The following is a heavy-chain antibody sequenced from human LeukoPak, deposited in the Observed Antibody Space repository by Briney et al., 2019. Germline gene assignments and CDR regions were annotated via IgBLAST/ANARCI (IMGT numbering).Heavy chain of an antibody. CDR1: GGSFSGYY. V-gene: IGHV4-34*01. D-gene: IGHD3-3*01. CDR2: IIHSGTT. J-gene: IGHJ4*02. CDR3: ARGPNYDFWSGYTD. Sequence: SETLSLTCAVYGGSFSGYYWSWIRQPPGKGLEWNGEIIHSGTTNYNPSLKSRVTISVDTSKNQFSLKLSSVTAADTAVYYCARGPNYDFWSGYTDWGQGTLVTVSS.